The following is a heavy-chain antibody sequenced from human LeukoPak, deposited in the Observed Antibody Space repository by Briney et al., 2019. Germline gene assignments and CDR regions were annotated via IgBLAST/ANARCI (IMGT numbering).Heavy chain of an antibody. V-gene: IGHV3-66*01. J-gene: IGHJ4*02. Sequence: GGSLRLSCAASGFTVSSKYMSWVRQAPGKGLEWVSVIYIDGGTYYADSVKGRFTISRDNSKNTLLLQMNCLRAEDTAVYYCARGHYSNRLGGQGTLVTVSS. CDR3: ARGHYSNRL. D-gene: IGHD2-2*01. CDR1: GFTVSSKY. CDR2: IYIDGGT.